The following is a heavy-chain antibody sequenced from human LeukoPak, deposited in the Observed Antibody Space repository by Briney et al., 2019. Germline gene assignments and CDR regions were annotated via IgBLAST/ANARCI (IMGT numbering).Heavy chain of an antibody. J-gene: IGHJ6*03. CDR2: ISSGSRDI. D-gene: IGHD5-12*01. Sequence: GGSLRLSCVVSGFTFSTYTMNWVRQAPGKGLEWVSSISSGSRDIYYADSLKGRFTISRDNAKNSLYLQMNSLRAEDTAVYYCAKDGNSGYDYYYYMDVWGKGTTVTVSS. V-gene: IGHV3-21*01. CDR3: AKDGNSGYDYYYYMDV. CDR1: GFTFSTYT.